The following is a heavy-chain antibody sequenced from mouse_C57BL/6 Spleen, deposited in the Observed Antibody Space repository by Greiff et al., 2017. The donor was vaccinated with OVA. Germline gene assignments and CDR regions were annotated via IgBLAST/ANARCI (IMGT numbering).Heavy chain of an antibody. D-gene: IGHD2-1*01. V-gene: IGHV1-52*01. CDR1: GYTFTSYW. CDR3: ARSRDYCGNYVVDY. J-gene: IGHJ2*01. CDR2: IDPSDSET. Sequence: QVQLQQSGAELVRPGSSVKLSCKASGYTFTSYWMQWVKQRPIQGLEWIGNIDPSDSETHYNQKFKDKATLTVDKSSSTAYMQLSSLTSEDAAVYYCARSRDYCGNYVVDYWGQGTTLTVSS.